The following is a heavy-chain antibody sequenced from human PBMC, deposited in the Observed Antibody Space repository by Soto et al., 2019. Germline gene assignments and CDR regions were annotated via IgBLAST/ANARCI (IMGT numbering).Heavy chain of an antibody. CDR3: ASELELRAGRGSWFDP. CDR1: GGSISSGGYS. D-gene: IGHD1-7*01. CDR2: IYHTGST. J-gene: IGHJ5*02. Sequence: SETLSLTCTVSGGSISSGGYSWSWIRQPPGKGLEWIGYIYHTGSTYYNPSLKSRVTISVDRSKNQFSLKLSSVTAADTAFYYCASELELRAGRGSWFDPWGQGTLVTVSS. V-gene: IGHV4-30-2*01.